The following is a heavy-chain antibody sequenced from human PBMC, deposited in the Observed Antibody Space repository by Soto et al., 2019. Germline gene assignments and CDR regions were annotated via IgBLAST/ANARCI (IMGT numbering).Heavy chain of an antibody. D-gene: IGHD3-3*01. Sequence: EVQLVESGGDLVQPGGSLRLSCVATAGLNIDRYWMNWVRQAPGEGLEWVANIKQDGREKNYVDSVAGRFTIARDNARSSLYLQMNSLRGEETAVYYCAREPRFWTGITYAFDIWGPGTMVTVSS. CDR2: IKQDGREK. CDR3: AREPRFWTGITYAFDI. CDR1: AGLNIDRYW. V-gene: IGHV3-7*05. J-gene: IGHJ3*02.